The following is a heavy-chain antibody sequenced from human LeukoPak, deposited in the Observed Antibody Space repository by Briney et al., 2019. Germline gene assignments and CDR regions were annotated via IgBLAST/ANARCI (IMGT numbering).Heavy chain of an antibody. V-gene: IGHV3-48*02. CDR2: ISSSSSTI. CDR1: GFTFSSYS. D-gene: IGHD2-21*02. Sequence: HPGGSLGLSCAASGFTFSSYSMNWVRQAPGKGLEWVSYISSSSSTIYYADSVKGRFTISRDNAKNSLYLQMNSLRDEDTAVYYCARDLAYCGGDCYLATNSGGFDYWGQGTLVTVSS. J-gene: IGHJ4*02. CDR3: ARDLAYCGGDCYLATNSGGFDY.